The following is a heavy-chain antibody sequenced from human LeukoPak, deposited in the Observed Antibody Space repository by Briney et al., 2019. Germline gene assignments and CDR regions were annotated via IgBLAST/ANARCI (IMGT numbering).Heavy chain of an antibody. CDR3: ARRMVAATPGHF. D-gene: IGHD2-15*01. J-gene: IGHJ4*02. CDR2: ISSSGST. V-gene: IGHV4-39*01. CDR1: GGSISGSSYY. Sequence: SETLSLTCTVSGGSISGSSYYWGWSRQPPREGLEWIGSISSSGSTYYNPSLKSRLTISVDTSKNQFSLKLSSVTAADTAVYYCARRMVAATPGHFWGQGTLVTISS.